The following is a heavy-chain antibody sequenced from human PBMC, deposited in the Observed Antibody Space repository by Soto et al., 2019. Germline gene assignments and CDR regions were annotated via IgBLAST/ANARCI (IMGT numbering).Heavy chain of an antibody. Sequence: ASVKVSCKASGYTFTKFHMRWVRQAPGQGNERIGWINPNSGGTNYAQKFQGWVTMTRDTSISTAYMELSRLRSDDTAVYYCARSPHFDWLLTGYNSWFDPWGQGTLVTVSS. CDR3: ARSPHFDWLLTGYNSWFDP. CDR1: GYTFTKFH. CDR2: INPNSGGT. J-gene: IGHJ5*02. V-gene: IGHV1-2*04. D-gene: IGHD3-9*01.